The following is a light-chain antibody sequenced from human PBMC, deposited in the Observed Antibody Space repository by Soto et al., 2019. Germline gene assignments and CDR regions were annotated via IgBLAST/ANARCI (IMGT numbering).Light chain of an antibody. J-gene: IGKJ4*01. CDR3: QQLRMYPST. CDR1: QDIAIY. CDR2: AAS. Sequence: IQLTQSPSSLSASVGDRVTITCRASQDIAIYLAWYQQKPGEAPKLLIYAASTLYGGVPSRFSGSGSGTDVALTITSLQAEDFATYSCQQLRMYPSTFGGGTKVEIK. V-gene: IGKV1-9*01.